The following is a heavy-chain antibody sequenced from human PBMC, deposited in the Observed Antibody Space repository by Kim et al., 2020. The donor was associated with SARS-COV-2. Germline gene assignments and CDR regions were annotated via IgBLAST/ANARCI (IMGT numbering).Heavy chain of an antibody. CDR1: GYTLTELS. CDR3: ATLPYDFWSGYKNEGMDV. J-gene: IGHJ6*02. V-gene: IGHV1-24*01. Sequence: ASVKVSCKVSGYTLTELSMHWVRQAPGKGLEWMGGFDPEDGETIYAQKFQGRVTMTEDTSTDTAYMELSSLRSEDTAVYYCATLPYDFWSGYKNEGMDVWGQGTTVTVSS. CDR2: FDPEDGET. D-gene: IGHD3-3*01.